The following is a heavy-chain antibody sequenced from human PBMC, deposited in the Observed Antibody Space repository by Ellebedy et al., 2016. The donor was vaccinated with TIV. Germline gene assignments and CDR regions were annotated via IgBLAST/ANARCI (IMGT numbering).Heavy chain of an antibody. D-gene: IGHD3-22*01. Sequence: PGGSLRLSCAASGFYFSVYWMSWVRQGPGKGLEWVADINEDGSAKYYVDSVKGRFTISRENATNSLSLQMNNLRAEDTAVYYCARVITYYSDTRGFDYYIDYWGQGTLVTVSS. V-gene: IGHV3-7*01. CDR1: GFYFSVYW. CDR3: ARVITYYSDTRGFDYYIDY. CDR2: INEDGSAK. J-gene: IGHJ4*02.